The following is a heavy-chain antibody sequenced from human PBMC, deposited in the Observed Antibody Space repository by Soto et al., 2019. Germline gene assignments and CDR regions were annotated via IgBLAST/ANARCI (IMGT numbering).Heavy chain of an antibody. D-gene: IGHD6-13*01. Sequence: QVQLQESGPGLVKPSETLSLTCTVSGGSISSYYWSWIRQPPGKGLEWIGYIYYSGSTNYNPSLKRRVTLAVDTSKNQFSLKLSSVTAADTAVYYCARDFGIAAAGLDAIYYYYGMDVWGQWTTVTVSS. CDR1: GGSISSYY. J-gene: IGHJ6*02. CDR2: IYYSGST. V-gene: IGHV4-59*01. CDR3: ARDFGIAAAGLDAIYYYYGMDV.